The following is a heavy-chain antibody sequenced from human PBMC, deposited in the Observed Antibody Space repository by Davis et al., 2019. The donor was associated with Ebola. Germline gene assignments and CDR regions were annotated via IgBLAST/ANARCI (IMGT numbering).Heavy chain of an antibody. Sequence: PSETLSLTCTVSGGSISSYYWSWIRQPPGKGLEWIGYIYYSGSTNYNPSLKSRVTISVDTSKNQFSLKLSSVTAADTAVYYCARSPTGGYSYGFNYWGQGTLVTVSS. D-gene: IGHD5-18*01. V-gene: IGHV4-59*01. J-gene: IGHJ4*02. CDR3: ARSPTGGYSYGFNY. CDR1: GGSISSYY. CDR2: IYYSGST.